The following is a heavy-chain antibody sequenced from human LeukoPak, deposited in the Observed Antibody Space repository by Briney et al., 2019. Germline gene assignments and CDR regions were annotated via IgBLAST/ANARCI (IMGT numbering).Heavy chain of an antibody. D-gene: IGHD3-10*01. CDR1: GGTFAYYA. CDR2: IIPILGIA. J-gene: IGHJ6*02. V-gene: IGHV1-69*04. Sequence: SVKVSCKASGGTFAYYAISWVRQAPGQGLEWMGRIIPILGIANYAQKFQGRVTITADKSTSTAYMELSSLRSEDTAVYYCARDMVRGSSFYYGMDVWGQGTTVTVSS. CDR3: ARDMVRGSSFYYGMDV.